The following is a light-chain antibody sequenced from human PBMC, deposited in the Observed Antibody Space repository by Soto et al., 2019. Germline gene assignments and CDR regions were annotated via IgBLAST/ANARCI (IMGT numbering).Light chain of an antibody. CDR2: GAS. V-gene: IGKV3-15*01. CDR1: QSVSSN. Sequence: EIVMTQSPATLSVSPGERATLSCRASQSVSSNLAWYQQIPGQAPRLLIYGASTRATGIPARFSGSGSGTDFTLTISRLEPEDFAVYYCQQYGSSLRTFGQGTKVELK. CDR3: QQYGSSLRT. J-gene: IGKJ1*01.